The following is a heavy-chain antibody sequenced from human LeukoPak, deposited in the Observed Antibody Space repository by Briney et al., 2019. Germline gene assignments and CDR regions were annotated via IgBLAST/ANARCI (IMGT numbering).Heavy chain of an antibody. Sequence: ASVKVSCKASGYTFTGYYMHWVRQAPGQGLEWMGWINPNSGGTNYAQKFQGRVTMTRDTSISTAYMELSRLRSDDTAVYYCARGVTMVRGVMNPLTYSGQGTLVTVSS. J-gene: IGHJ4*02. CDR1: GYTFTGYY. CDR2: INPNSGGT. D-gene: IGHD3-10*01. V-gene: IGHV1-2*02. CDR3: ARGVTMVRGVMNPLTY.